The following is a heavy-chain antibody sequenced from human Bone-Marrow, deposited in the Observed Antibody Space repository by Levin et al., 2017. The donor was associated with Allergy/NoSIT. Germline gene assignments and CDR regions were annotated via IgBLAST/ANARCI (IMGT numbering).Heavy chain of an antibody. CDR3: ARGRGSGCVDY. V-gene: IGHV3-74*01. Sequence: GGSLRLSCAASGFTFSSYSIHWVRQAPGKGLVWVSLINTDGSTTNYADSVKGRFTISRDNAKNTLYLQMNSLRVEDTAVYYCARGRGSGCVDYWGQGTLVTVSS. CDR2: INTDGSTT. CDR1: GFTFSSYS. D-gene: IGHD6-19*01. J-gene: IGHJ4*02.